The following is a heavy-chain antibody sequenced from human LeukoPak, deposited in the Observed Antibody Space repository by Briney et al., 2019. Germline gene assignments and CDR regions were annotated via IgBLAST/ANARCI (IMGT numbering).Heavy chain of an antibody. CDR1: GFTFSTYW. V-gene: IGHV3-74*01. CDR3: ARGAAVVGWRCLDV. CDR2: INSDGSIT. Sequence: GGSLRLSCAASGFTFSTYWMHWVRHAPGKGLVWVSRINSDGSITTYADSVKGRFTISRDDSKNTLYLQMNSLRDEDTAVYYCARGAAVVGWRCLDVWGQGTTVTVSS. D-gene: IGHD6-13*01. J-gene: IGHJ6*02.